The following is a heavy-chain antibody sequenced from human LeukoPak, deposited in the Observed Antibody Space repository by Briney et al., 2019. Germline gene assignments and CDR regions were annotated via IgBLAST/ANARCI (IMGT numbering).Heavy chain of an antibody. CDR2: IYYSGGT. Sequence: SETLSLTCTVSGGSISSYYWSWIRQPPGKGLEWIGCIYYSGGTNYNPPLKSRVTISVDTSKNQFSLKLGSVTAADTAVYYCARLAYDSSGYHLYDYWGQGTLVTVSS. J-gene: IGHJ4*02. CDR1: GGSISSYY. V-gene: IGHV4-59*08. D-gene: IGHD3-22*01. CDR3: ARLAYDSSGYHLYDY.